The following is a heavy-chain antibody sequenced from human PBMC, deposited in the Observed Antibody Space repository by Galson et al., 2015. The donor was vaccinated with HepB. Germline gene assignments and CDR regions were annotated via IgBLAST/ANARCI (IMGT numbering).Heavy chain of an antibody. CDR2: IYYSGST. CDR1: GGSISSYY. D-gene: IGHD6-19*01. J-gene: IGHJ2*01. V-gene: IGHV4-59*01. CDR3: ARDGSHSGWYGRYFDL. Sequence: ETLSLTCTVSGGSISSYYWSWIRQPPGKGLEWIGYIYYSGSTNYNPSLKSRVTISVDTSKNQFSLKLSSVTAADTAVYYCARDGSHSGWYGRYFDLWGRGTLVTVSS.